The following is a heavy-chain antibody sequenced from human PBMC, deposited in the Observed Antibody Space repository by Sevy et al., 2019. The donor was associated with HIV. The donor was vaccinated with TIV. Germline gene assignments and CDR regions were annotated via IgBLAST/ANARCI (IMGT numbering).Heavy chain of an antibody. CDR2: IHYTGGT. J-gene: IGHJ4*02. CDR1: GGSISSSETY. Sequence: SETLSLTCTVSGGSISSSETYWSWIRQSPGGGLEWIGYIHYTGGTYYNPFLKDRVAMSVDTSERQFSLRLRLLTAAYTAVYFCASKRGYNHGPFDYWGQGTLVTVSS. V-gene: IGHV4-30-4*08. CDR3: ASKRGYNHGPFDY. D-gene: IGHD5-12*01.